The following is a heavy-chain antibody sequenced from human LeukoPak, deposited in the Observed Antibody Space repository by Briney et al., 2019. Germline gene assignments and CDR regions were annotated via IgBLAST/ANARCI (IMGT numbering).Heavy chain of an antibody. J-gene: IGHJ4*02. V-gene: IGHV4-4*07. CDR1: GASVNAYF. CDR2: ISITEGT. Sequence: SETLSLTCTVSGASVNAYFWSWIRQPAGKGLEWIGRISITEGTNYNPSLKSRVTMSVDTSKNQFSLKLTSMTAADTAVYYCERLRRDSSGWYADDCWGQGTLVTVSS. CDR3: ERLRRDSSGWYADDC. D-gene: IGHD6-19*01.